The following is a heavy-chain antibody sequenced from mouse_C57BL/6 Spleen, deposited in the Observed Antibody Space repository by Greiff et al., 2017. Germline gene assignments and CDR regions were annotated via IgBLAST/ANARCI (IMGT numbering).Heavy chain of an antibody. CDR2: INPSNGGT. Sequence: QVQLQQPGTELVKPGASVKLSCKASGYTFTSYWMHWVKQRPGQGLEWIGNINPSNGGTNYNEKFKSKATLTVDKSSSTAYMQLSSLTSEDSAVXYCARGIYYYGSEDAMDYWGQGTSVTVSS. CDR3: ARGIYYYGSEDAMDY. J-gene: IGHJ4*01. V-gene: IGHV1-53*01. D-gene: IGHD1-1*01. CDR1: GYTFTSYW.